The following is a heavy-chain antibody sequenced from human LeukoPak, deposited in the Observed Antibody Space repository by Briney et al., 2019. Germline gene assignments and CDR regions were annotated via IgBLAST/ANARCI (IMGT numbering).Heavy chain of an antibody. Sequence: SSETLSLTCTVSGGSISSSSYYWGWIREPPGKGLEWIGSIYYSGSTYYNPSLKSRVTISVDTSKNQFSLKLSSVTAADTAVYYCARRHDSSGYYYYYYMDVWGKGATVTVSS. CDR1: GGSISSSSYY. D-gene: IGHD3-22*01. CDR2: IYYSGST. J-gene: IGHJ6*03. V-gene: IGHV4-39*01. CDR3: ARRHDSSGYYYYYYMDV.